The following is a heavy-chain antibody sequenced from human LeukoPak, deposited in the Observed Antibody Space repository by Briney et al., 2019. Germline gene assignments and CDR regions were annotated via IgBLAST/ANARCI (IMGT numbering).Heavy chain of an antibody. J-gene: IGHJ4*02. CDR1: GYPFSDYY. Sequence: ATVKISCKASGYPFSDYYIHWIQEAPGKGLQWMGRIDPLDDETTYAERFQGRVTFTADTSTYTIYMELNSLTFADTAIYYCTRDHEEGGPYLDLWGQGSQVTVSS. V-gene: IGHV1-69-2*01. D-gene: IGHD1-7*01. CDR3: TRDHEEGGPYLDL. CDR2: IDPLDDET.